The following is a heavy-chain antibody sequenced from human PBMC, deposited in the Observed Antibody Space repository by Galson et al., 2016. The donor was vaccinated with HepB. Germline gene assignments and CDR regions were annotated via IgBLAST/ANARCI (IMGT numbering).Heavy chain of an antibody. CDR1: GFIFSNFA. CDR2: ISSNGGYT. Sequence: SLRLSCAASGFIFSNFAIHWVRQTPGKGLEYVSAISSNGGYTYYADSVKGRFTISRDNSKNTVYLQMSSLKPEDTAIYFCVKERVWVAYYHYNMDLWGKGTTVTVSS. CDR3: VKERVWVAYYHYNMDL. V-gene: IGHV3-64D*06. J-gene: IGHJ6*03. D-gene: IGHD7-27*01.